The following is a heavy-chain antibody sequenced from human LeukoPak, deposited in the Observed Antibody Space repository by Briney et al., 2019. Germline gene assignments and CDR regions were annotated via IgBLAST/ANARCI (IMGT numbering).Heavy chain of an antibody. J-gene: IGHJ4*02. CDR3: ARDQEGFDY. V-gene: IGHV1-46*01. Sequence: ASVTVSCKASGYIFSNFFSSYGITWVRRAPGQGLEWMGTIYPRDGSTSYAQKFQGRVTVTRDTSTSTVHMELSGLRSEDTAVYYCARDQEGFDYWGQGTLVTVSS. CDR2: IYPRDGST. CDR1: GYIFSNFF.